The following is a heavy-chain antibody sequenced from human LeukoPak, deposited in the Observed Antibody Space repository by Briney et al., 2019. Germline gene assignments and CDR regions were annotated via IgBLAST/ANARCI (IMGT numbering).Heavy chain of an antibody. V-gene: IGHV1-2*02. CDR2: INPNSGGT. CDR1: GCTFTGYY. Sequence: ASVKVSCKASGCTFTGYYMHWVRQAPGQRLEWMGWINPNSGGTNYAQKFQGRVTMTRDTSISTAYMELSRLRSDDTAVYYCARDGPNYYYMGVWGKGTTVTVSS. J-gene: IGHJ6*03. CDR3: ARDGPNYYYMGV.